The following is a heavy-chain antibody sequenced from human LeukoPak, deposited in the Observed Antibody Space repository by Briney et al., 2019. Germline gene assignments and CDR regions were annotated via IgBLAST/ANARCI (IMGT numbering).Heavy chain of an antibody. Sequence: ASVKVSCKASGYTFTGYYMHWVRQAPGQGPEWMGWINPNSGGTYIPQKFQGRLTLTRDTSISTAYMELSSLRSDDTAVYYCARDGRYCSSTSCSQPYNWFDPWGPGTLVTVSS. CDR1: GYTFTGYY. CDR3: ARDGRYCSSTSCSQPYNWFDP. CDR2: INPNSGGT. V-gene: IGHV1-2*02. J-gene: IGHJ5*02. D-gene: IGHD2-2*01.